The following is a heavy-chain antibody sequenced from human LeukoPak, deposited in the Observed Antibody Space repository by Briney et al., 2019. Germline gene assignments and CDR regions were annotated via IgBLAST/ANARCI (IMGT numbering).Heavy chain of an antibody. D-gene: IGHD6-6*01. J-gene: IGHJ4*02. CDR1: GLTFNSYA. V-gene: IGHV3-23*01. Sequence: GGSLRLSCAASGLTFNSYAMSWVRQAPWERLQWVSGISDSGGNTYYADSVRGRFTISRDNSKNTLYLQMNSLRAEDTAVYYCARHRSSWLIDYWGQGTLVTVSS. CDR3: ARHRSSWLIDY. CDR2: ISDSGGNT.